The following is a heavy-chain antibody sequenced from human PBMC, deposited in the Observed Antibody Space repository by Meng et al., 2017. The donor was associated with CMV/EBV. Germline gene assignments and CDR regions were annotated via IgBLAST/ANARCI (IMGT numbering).Heavy chain of an antibody. CDR3: ARGGVEMATIGYYFDY. Sequence: WLAVLLKPSEPPPLAGACYGGGYSGYYWSWIRQPPGKGLEWMWEINQSGTTNYNPSLKRRVTISVATSKNQFSLKLRCVTAADTAVYYWARGGVEMATIGYYFDYWGQGTLVTVSS. CDR2: INQSGTT. CDR1: GGGYSGYY. J-gene: IGHJ4*02. V-gene: IGHV4-34*01. D-gene: IGHD5-24*01.